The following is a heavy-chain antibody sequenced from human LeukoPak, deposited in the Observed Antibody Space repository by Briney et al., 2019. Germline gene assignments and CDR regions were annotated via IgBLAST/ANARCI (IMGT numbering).Heavy chain of an antibody. Sequence: GESLKISCKGSGYTFTNYWIGWVRQMPGKGLEWMGIIYPGNSDTRYSPSFQGQVTISADKSISTASLQWSSLKASDTAMYYCARRAVGETFDIWGQGTMLTVSS. CDR2: IYPGNSDT. D-gene: IGHD1-26*01. V-gene: IGHV5-51*01. CDR1: GYTFTNYW. CDR3: ARRAVGETFDI. J-gene: IGHJ3*02.